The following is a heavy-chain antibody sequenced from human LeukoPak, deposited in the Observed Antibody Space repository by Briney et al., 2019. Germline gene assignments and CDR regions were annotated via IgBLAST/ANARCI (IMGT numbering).Heavy chain of an antibody. Sequence: GRSLRLSCVASGFTFSSYEVNWVRQVPGKGLEWVAYISASGSTIFYADSVRGRFTISRDNAKNSLFLQMNSLRAEDTAVYYCARDGGDNYGRDALDIWGQGTMVSVSS. CDR2: ISASGSTI. V-gene: IGHV3-48*03. D-gene: IGHD5-18*01. CDR3: ARDGGDNYGRDALDI. J-gene: IGHJ3*02. CDR1: GFTFSSYE.